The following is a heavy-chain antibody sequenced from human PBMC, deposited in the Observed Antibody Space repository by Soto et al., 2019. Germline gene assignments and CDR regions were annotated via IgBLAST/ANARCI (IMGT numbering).Heavy chain of an antibody. J-gene: IGHJ4*02. Sequence: APAKVSWKASGYTFTSSGISWVRQAPGQRLEWMGWISAYNGNTNYAQKLQGRVTMTTDTSTSTAYMELSRLRSEDTAVYYCARQFDYDSSGYYYAYWGQGTLVTVSS. CDR1: GYTFTSSG. CDR2: ISAYNGNT. D-gene: IGHD3-22*01. CDR3: ARQFDYDSSGYYYAY. V-gene: IGHV1-18*01.